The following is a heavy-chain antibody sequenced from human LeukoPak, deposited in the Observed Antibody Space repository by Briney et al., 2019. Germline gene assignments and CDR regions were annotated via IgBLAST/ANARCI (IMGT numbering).Heavy chain of an antibody. Sequence: GGSLRLSCAASGFTVTTDHMSWVRQAPGKGLEWVSSISSSSSYINYADSVKGRCTISRDNAENSVYLQMNSLRAEDTAVYYCARDPPVTGELALGRQRIFYQWGQGTLVTVSS. J-gene: IGHJ4*02. CDR3: ARDPPVTGELALGRQRIFYQ. CDR1: GFTVTTDH. V-gene: IGHV3-21*01. CDR2: ISSSSSYI. D-gene: IGHD7-27*01.